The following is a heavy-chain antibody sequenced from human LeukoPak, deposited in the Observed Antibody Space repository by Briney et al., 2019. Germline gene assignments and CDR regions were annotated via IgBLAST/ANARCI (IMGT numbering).Heavy chain of an antibody. CDR3: AKRGYGGYDAFDI. CDR2: ISGSGGST. Sequence: PGGSLRLSCAASGFTFSSYAMSWVRQAPGKGLEWVSAISGSGGSTYYADSVKGRFTISRDNSKNTLYLRMNSLRAEDTAVYYCAKRGYGGYDAFDIWGQGTMVTVSS. V-gene: IGHV3-23*01. D-gene: IGHD4-23*01. J-gene: IGHJ3*02. CDR1: GFTFSSYA.